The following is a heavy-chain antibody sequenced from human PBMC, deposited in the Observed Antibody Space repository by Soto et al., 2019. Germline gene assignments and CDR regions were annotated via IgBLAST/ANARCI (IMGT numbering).Heavy chain of an antibody. Sequence: SGPTLVNPTQTLTLTCTFSGFSLTTRGAGVGWIRQPPGKALEWLALIYWDDDKRYSPSLKSSLTVTKDTSKNQVVLTLTNLDPVDTGTYYCAHRKSPGGFDIWGQGTMVTVSS. J-gene: IGHJ3*02. D-gene: IGHD2-15*01. CDR1: GFSLTTRGAG. V-gene: IGHV2-5*02. CDR3: AHRKSPGGFDI. CDR2: IYWDDDK.